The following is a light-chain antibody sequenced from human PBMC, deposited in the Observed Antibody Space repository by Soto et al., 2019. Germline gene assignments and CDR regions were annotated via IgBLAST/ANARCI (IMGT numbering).Light chain of an antibody. Sequence: IVVTTSPSTLSVSKGERATLSCRASQSVDTFLAWYQQKPGQAPRLLIYDASNRATGIPARFSGSGSGTDFTLTISSLEPEDFTLYYCQQRSNWPQPFGQGTK. CDR2: DAS. CDR1: QSVDTF. CDR3: QQRSNWPQP. J-gene: IGKJ1*01. V-gene: IGKV3-11*01.